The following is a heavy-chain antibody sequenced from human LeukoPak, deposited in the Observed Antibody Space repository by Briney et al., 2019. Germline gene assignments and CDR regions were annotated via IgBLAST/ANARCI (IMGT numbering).Heavy chain of an antibody. CDR3: ARGRVSSSTWYSTYYYYFYMDV. V-gene: IGHV4-59*01. D-gene: IGHD1-1*01. Sequence: ETLSLTCSVSDDSITMYYWTWIRQPPGKGLEWIGYVAHTGSTNFNPSLNGRVSISRDTTKNLFSLRLRSVTAADTAVYFCARGRVSSSTWYSTYYYYFYMDVWGKGTTVTVSS. CDR1: DDSITMYY. J-gene: IGHJ6*03. CDR2: VAHTGST.